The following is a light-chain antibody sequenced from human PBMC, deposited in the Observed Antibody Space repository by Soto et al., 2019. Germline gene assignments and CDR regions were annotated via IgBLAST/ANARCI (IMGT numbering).Light chain of an antibody. CDR3: QLYNNWPPSWT. CDR2: GAS. Sequence: EIVMTQSPATLSVSPGERATLSCRASQSVSSNLAWYQQKPGQAPRLLIYGASTRATGIPARFSGSGSGTEFTLTISSLQSEDFAVYYCQLYNNWPPSWTFGQGTKVEIK. CDR1: QSVSSN. J-gene: IGKJ1*01. V-gene: IGKV3-15*01.